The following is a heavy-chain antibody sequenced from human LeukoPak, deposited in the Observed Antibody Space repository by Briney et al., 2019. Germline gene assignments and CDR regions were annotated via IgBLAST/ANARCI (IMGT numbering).Heavy chain of an antibody. CDR1: GYTFTSYD. V-gene: IGHV1-8*01. D-gene: IGHD2-2*01. Sequence: ASVKVSCKASGYTFTSYDINWVRQATGQGLEWMGWMNPNSGNTGYAQKFQGRVTMTRNTSVSTAYMELSSPRSEDTAVYYCARAARIVVVPAAMGPYYYMDVWGKGTTVTVSS. CDR3: ARAARIVVVPAAMGPYYYMDV. J-gene: IGHJ6*03. CDR2: MNPNSGNT.